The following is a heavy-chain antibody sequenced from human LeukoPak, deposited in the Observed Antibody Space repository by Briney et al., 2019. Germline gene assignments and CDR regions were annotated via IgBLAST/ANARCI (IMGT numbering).Heavy chain of an antibody. CDR1: GYTFTGYY. D-gene: IGHD2-21*02. CDR3: ARDHYHKIHSVMVTAPDY. J-gene: IGHJ4*02. CDR2: INPTGGST. V-gene: IGHV1-46*01. Sequence: ASVKVSCKASGYTFTGYYMHWVRQAPGQGLEWMGWINPTGGSTSYAQKFQGRVTMTRDTSTSTVYMELRSLRSKDTAVYYCARDHYHKIHSVMVTAPDYWGQGTLVIVPS.